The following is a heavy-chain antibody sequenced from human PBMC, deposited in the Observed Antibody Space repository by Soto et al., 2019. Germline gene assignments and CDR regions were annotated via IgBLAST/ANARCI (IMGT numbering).Heavy chain of an antibody. D-gene: IGHD2-2*01. Sequence: QVQLVQSGAEVKKPGSSVKVSCKASGGTFSSYTISWVRQAPGQGLEWMGRIIPILGIANYAQKFQGRVTITADKSTSTAHMELSSLRSEDTAVYYCASLPAAIYYYGMDVWGQGTTVTVSS. J-gene: IGHJ6*02. CDR2: IIPILGIA. CDR3: ASLPAAIYYYGMDV. CDR1: GGTFSSYT. V-gene: IGHV1-69*02.